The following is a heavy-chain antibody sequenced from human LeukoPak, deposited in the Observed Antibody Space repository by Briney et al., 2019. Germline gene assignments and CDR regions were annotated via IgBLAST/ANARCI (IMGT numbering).Heavy chain of an antibody. CDR1: GCTFTVYH. D-gene: IGHD6-6*01. J-gene: IGHJ5*02. CDR2: INPNNGDT. CDR3: ARVRVISSPDLAP. V-gene: IGHV1-2*02. Sequence: GTSVKVSCKASGCTFTVYHIHYVLQAPGQGLEWIGWINPNNGDTNYAQKFQGRVTMTRDTSISTTYMELNTLTSDDTAFYYCARVRVISSPDLAPWGQGTLVTDSS.